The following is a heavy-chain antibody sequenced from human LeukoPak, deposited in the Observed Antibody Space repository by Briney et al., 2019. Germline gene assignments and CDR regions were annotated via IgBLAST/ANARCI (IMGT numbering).Heavy chain of an antibody. V-gene: IGHV3-30*03. CDR3: ARDKGNWFVD. CDR2: ISYDGTNK. J-gene: IGHJ5*02. CDR1: GFTFSGYS. Sequence: GGSLRLSCAASGFTFSGYSMHWVRQAPGRGLEWVALISYDGTNKYYADSVKGRFTISRDTSKNTLYLQMNSLRGEDTAVYYCARDKGNWFVDWGQGTLVTVSS.